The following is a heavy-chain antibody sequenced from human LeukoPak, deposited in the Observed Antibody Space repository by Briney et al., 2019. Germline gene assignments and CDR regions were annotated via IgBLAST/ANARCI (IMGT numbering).Heavy chain of an antibody. CDR2: INHNSGGT. V-gene: IGHV1-2*02. Sequence: ASVKVSCKASGYTFTGYYMHWMRQAPGQGPEWMGWINHNSGGTSYAQKFQGRVTMTRDTSISTAYMELSRLRSDDTAVYYCARAKVIVPDYWGQGTLVTVSS. CDR1: GYTFTGYY. D-gene: IGHD5-18*01. J-gene: IGHJ4*02. CDR3: ARAKVIVPDY.